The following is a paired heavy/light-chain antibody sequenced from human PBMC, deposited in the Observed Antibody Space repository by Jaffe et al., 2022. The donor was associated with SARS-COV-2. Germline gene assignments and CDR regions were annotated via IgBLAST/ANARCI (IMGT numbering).Light chain of an antibody. CDR3: QQSYSTNT. CDR2: AAS. V-gene: IGKV1-39*01. CDR1: QSISSY. Sequence: DIQMTQSPSSLSASVGDRVTITCRASQSISSYLNWYQQKPGKAPKLLIYAASSLQSGVPSRFSGSGSGTDFTLTISSLQPEDFATYYCQQSYSTNTFGQGTKLEIK. J-gene: IGKJ2*01.
Heavy chain of an antibody. CDR3: ARYRIAVAGRDQGGAFDI. Sequence: QVQLVQSGAEVKKPGASVKVSCKASGYTFTGYYMHWVRQAPGQGLEWMGRINPNSGGTNYAQKFQGRVTMTRDTSISTAYMELSRLRSDDTAVYYCARYRIAVAGRDQGGAFDIWGQGTMVTVSS. V-gene: IGHV1-2*06. CDR1: GYTFTGYY. J-gene: IGHJ3*02. D-gene: IGHD6-19*01. CDR2: INPNSGGT.